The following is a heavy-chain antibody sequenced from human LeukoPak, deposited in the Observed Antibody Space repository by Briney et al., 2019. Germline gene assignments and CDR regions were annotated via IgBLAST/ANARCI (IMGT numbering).Heavy chain of an antibody. CDR3: ARGPTYQPIDF. D-gene: IGHD2-2*01. CDR2: IHYSETT. CDR1: GGSSSSSSYY. V-gene: IGHV4-39*02. J-gene: IGHJ4*02. Sequence: SETLSLTCIVSGGSSSSSSYYWGWIRQPPGKGLEWIASIHYSETTYYNPSLKSRVTISVDTSKNHFSLKLSSVTAADTAVYYCARGPTYQPIDFWGQGTLVTVSS.